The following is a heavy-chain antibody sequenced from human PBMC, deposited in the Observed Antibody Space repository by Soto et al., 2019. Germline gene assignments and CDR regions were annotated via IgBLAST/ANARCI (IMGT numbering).Heavy chain of an antibody. CDR1: GFTFSSYA. CDR2: ISGSGGST. D-gene: IGHD2-2*01. J-gene: IGHJ6*02. Sequence: GGSLRLSCAASGFTFSSYAMSWVRQAPGKGLEWVSAISGSGGSTYYADSVKGRFTISRDNSKNTLYLQMNSLRAEDTAVYYCAKGPFQYCSSTSCYNYYYYYGMDVWGQGTTVTVSS. V-gene: IGHV3-23*01. CDR3: AKGPFQYCSSTSCYNYYYYYGMDV.